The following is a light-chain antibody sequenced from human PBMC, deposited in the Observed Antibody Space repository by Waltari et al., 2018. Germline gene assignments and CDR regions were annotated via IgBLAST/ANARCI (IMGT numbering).Light chain of an antibody. CDR1: SDINVGAYK. CDR2: YKSDSDK. CDR3: MILHNNAVV. J-gene: IGLJ3*02. V-gene: IGLV5-45*01. Sequence: QAVLTQPASLSASPGASVSLTCTLRSDINVGAYKLYCYQHRPGSPPQFLLKYKSDSDKPRGSGVPSLFSVSRDTSANAGILLISGLQSEDEADYYCMILHNNAVVFGGGTKLAVL.